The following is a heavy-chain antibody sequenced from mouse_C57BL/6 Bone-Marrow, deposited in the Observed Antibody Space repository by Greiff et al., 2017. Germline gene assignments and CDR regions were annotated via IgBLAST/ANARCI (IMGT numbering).Heavy chain of an antibody. J-gene: IGHJ3*01. D-gene: IGHD3-2*02. V-gene: IGHV1-42*01. Sequence: VQLQQSGPELVKPGASVKISCKASGYSFTGYYMNWVKQSPEKSLEWIGEINPSTGGTTYNQKFKAKATLTVDKSSSTAYMQLKGLTSEDSAVYYCARGSSGYRFAYWGQGTLVTVSA. CDR1: GYSFTGYY. CDR3: ARGSSGYRFAY. CDR2: INPSTGGT.